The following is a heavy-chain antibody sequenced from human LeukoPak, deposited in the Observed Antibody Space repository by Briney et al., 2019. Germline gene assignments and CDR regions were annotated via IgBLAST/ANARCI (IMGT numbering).Heavy chain of an antibody. CDR1: GGSISSYY. CDR3: ARGSVHYYFDYMDV. CDR2: IYTSGST. J-gene: IGHJ6*03. D-gene: IGHD3-3*01. V-gene: IGHV4-4*07. Sequence: SETLSLTCTVSGGSISSYYWSWIRQPAGKGLEWIGRIYTSGSTNYNPSLKSRVTMSVDTSKNQFSLKLSSVTAADTAVYYCARGSVHYYFDYMDVWGKGTTVTVSS.